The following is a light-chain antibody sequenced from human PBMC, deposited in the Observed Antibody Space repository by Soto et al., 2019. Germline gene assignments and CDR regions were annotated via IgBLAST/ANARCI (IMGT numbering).Light chain of an antibody. Sequence: DIQMTQSPPSLSASVGDRVSITCRASRDIDNHLAWYQQKAGTGPKLLIFGASTLHSGVPSRFSASGSGTVFFFTISSLQPEDVATYYCQTYDKAPWTFGPGTKV. CDR3: QTYDKAPWT. CDR2: GAS. V-gene: IGKV1-27*01. J-gene: IGKJ1*01. CDR1: RDIDNH.